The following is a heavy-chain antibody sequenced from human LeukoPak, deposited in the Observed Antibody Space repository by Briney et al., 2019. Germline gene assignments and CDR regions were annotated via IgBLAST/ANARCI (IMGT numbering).Heavy chain of an antibody. CDR2: IRYDGSNR. CDR3: AKDGPNYYGSGSYVDY. V-gene: IGHV3-30*02. D-gene: IGHD3-10*01. CDR1: GFTFSSYG. J-gene: IGHJ4*02. Sequence: GGPLRLSCAASGFTFSSYGMHWVRQAPGKGLEWVAFIRYDGSNRYYADYVKGRFTISRDNSKNTLYLQMNSLRAEDTAVYYCAKDGPNYYGSGSYVDYWGQGTLVTVSS.